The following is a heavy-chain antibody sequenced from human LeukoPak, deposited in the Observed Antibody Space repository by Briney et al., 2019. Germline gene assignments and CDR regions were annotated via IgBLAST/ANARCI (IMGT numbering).Heavy chain of an antibody. CDR2: IIPVLNIT. CDR3: ARDQGLTAPPPYGLGV. V-gene: IGHV1-69*04. D-gene: IGHD5-18*01. Sequence: SVKVSCKTSGGTFSSSAITWVRQAPGQGLEWMGRIIPVLNITTYAQKFQGRVTITADTSTSTVYMELSSLRSEETAVYYCARDQGLTAPPPYGLGVWGQGTTVIVSS. J-gene: IGHJ6*02. CDR1: GGTFSSSA.